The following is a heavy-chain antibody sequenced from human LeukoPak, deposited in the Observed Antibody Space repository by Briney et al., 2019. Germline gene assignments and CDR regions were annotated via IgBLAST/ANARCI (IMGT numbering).Heavy chain of an antibody. CDR2: ISAYNGNT. CDR1: GYTFTSYA. V-gene: IGHV1-18*01. J-gene: IGHJ6*02. D-gene: IGHD3-10*01. Sequence: ASVKVSCKASGYTFTSYAMNWVRQAPGQGLEWMGWISAYNGNTNYAQKLQGRVTMTTDTSTSTAYMELRSLRSDDTAVYYCARYGFGAGTYYYYGMDVWGQGTTVTVSS. CDR3: ARYGFGAGTYYYYGMDV.